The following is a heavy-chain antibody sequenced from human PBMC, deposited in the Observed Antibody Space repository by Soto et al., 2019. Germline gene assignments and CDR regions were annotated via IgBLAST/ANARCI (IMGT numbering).Heavy chain of an antibody. CDR3: ARFIPPRLGYCSGGSCNIRSDAFDI. J-gene: IGHJ3*02. CDR1: GGSISSGGYY. Sequence: PSETLSLTCTVSGGSISSGGYYWSWIRQHPGKGLEWIGYIYYSGSTYYNPSLKSRVTISVDTSKNQFSLKLSSVTAADTAVYYCARFIPPRLGYCSGGSCNIRSDAFDIWGQGTMVTVSS. D-gene: IGHD2-15*01. CDR2: IYYSGST. V-gene: IGHV4-31*03.